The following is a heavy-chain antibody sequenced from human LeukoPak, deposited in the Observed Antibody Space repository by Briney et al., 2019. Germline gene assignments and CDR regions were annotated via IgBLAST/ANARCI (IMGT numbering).Heavy chain of an antibody. J-gene: IGHJ4*02. CDR3: ARAALEYSSSASNDY. D-gene: IGHD6-6*01. CDR2: ISSSSNYI. Sequence: GGSLRLSCAASGFTFSSYSMNWVRQAPGKGLEWVSSISSSSNYIYYADSVKGRFTISRDNAKNSLYLQMNSLRAEDTAVYYCARAALEYSSSASNDYWGQGTLVTVSS. CDR1: GFTFSSYS. V-gene: IGHV3-21*01.